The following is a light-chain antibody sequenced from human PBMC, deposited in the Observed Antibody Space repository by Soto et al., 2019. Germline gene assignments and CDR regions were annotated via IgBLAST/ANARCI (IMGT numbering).Light chain of an antibody. J-gene: IGKJ4*01. CDR2: GAS. CDR1: QTVSNSY. CDR3: QQYNNWPL. Sequence: EIVLTHSPGTLSFSPVEIATLSFSSSQTVSNSYLTWYQQKPGQAPRLLIYGASTRATGIPARFSGSGSGTEFTLTISSLQSEDFAVYYCQQYNNWPLFGGGTKVDIK. V-gene: IGKV3-15*01.